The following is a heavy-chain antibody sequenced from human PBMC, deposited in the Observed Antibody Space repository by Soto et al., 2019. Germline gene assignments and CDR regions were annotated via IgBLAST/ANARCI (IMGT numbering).Heavy chain of an antibody. D-gene: IGHD3-9*01. J-gene: IGHJ3*02. CDR1: GFTFSSYA. CDR3: AKEGYYDILTGYPEDAFDI. CDR2: ISGSGGST. Sequence: GGSLRLSCAASGFTFSSYAMSWVRQAPGKGLEWVSAISGSGGSTYYADSVKGRFTISRDNSKNTLYLQMNSLRAEDTVVYYCAKEGYYDILTGYPEDAFDIWGQGTMVTVSS. V-gene: IGHV3-23*01.